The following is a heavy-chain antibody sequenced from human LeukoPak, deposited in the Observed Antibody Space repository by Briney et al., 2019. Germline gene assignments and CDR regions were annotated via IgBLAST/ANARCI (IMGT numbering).Heavy chain of an antibody. CDR1: GGSISSSSYY. CDR2: IYYSGST. D-gene: IGHD4-17*01. Sequence: PSETLSLTCTVSGGSISSSSYYWGWIRQPPGKGLEWIGSIYYSGSTNYNPSLKSRVTISVDTSKNQFSLKLSSVTAADTAVYYCARGDYVDPEFDYWGQGTLVTVSS. CDR3: ARGDYVDPEFDY. J-gene: IGHJ4*02. V-gene: IGHV4-39*01.